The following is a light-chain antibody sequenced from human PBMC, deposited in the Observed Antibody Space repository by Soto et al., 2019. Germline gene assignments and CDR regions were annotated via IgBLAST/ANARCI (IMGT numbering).Light chain of an antibody. V-gene: IGKV3-11*01. CDR1: QSVSSY. CDR2: DAS. CDR3: LQYWDYSWT. Sequence: EIVLTQSPATLSLSPGERATLSCRASQSVSSYLAWYQQKPGQAPRLLIYDASNRATGIPARFSGSGSGTDFTLTISSLEPEDFATYYCLQYWDYSWTFGQGTKVEIK. J-gene: IGKJ1*01.